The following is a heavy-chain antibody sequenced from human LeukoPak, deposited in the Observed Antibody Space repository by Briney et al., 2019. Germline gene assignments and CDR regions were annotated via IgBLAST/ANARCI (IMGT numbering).Heavy chain of an antibody. J-gene: IGHJ4*02. CDR1: GYTFTGYY. Sequence: ASVKVSCKASGYTFTGYYMHGVRQAPGQGLEWMGWINPNSGGTNYAQKFQGRVTMTRDTSISTAYMELSRLRSDDTAVYYRARGTPTFAVGIAAASDYWGQGTLVTVSS. CDR2: INPNSGGT. V-gene: IGHV1-2*02. CDR3: ARGTPTFAVGIAAASDY. D-gene: IGHD6-13*01.